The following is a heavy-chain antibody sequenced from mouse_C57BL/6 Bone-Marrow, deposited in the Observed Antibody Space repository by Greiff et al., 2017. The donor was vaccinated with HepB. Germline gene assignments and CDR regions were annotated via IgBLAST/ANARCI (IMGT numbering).Heavy chain of an antibody. V-gene: IGHV1-50*01. D-gene: IGHD3-1*01. CDR2: IDPSDSYI. J-gene: IGHJ3*01. CDR1: GYTFTSYW. Sequence: QVQLQQPGAELVKPGASVKLSCKASGYTFTSYWMQWVKQRPGQGLEWIGEIDPSDSYINYNEKFKGKATLTVDTSSSTAYMQLSSLTSEDSAVYYWARRASLLSWFAYWGQGTMVTVSA. CDR3: ARRASLLSWFAY.